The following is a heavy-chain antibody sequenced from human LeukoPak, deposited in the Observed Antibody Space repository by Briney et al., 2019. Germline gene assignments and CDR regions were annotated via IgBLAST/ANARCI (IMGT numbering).Heavy chain of an antibody. J-gene: IGHJ5*02. D-gene: IGHD3-16*01. CDR1: GFSHIYYW. CDR3: SRDTYCYEYH. V-gene: IGHV3-74*01. CDR2: INPDGSVT. Sequence: GGSLTLSCSPSGFSHIYYWMHWVRQAPGKGLVWVSRINPDGSVTNHADSVKGRLTISRDNAKNTLYLQMNSLRVEDTAVYYCSRDTYCYEYHWGEGTLVTVSS.